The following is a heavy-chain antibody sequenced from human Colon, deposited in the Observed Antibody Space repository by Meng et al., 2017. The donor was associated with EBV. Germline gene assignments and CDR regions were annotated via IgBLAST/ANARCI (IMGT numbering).Heavy chain of an antibody. CDR1: GGPISRTGTC. Sequence: QLQLRESGLGLVKPSETLSLTCTVSGGPISRTGTCGGWIRQPPGKGLEWIGSQCHADDTYYNPSLMGRVTISVDTSKNQVSLKLTSVTAADTAVYYCARNYYFDYWGQGTLVTVSS. CDR2: QCHADDT. J-gene: IGHJ4*02. V-gene: IGHV4-39*01. CDR3: ARNYYFDY.